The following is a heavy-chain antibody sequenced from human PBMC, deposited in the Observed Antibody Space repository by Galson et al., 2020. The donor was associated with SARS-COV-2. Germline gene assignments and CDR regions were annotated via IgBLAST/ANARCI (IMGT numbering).Heavy chain of an antibody. Sequence: GESLKISCAVSGFNLNNYGMNWVRQAPGKGLEWVAVISYDGSNKYYADSVKGRFTISRDNSKNTLYLQMNSLRAEDTAVYYCASSLLFDFDYWGQGTLVTVSS. D-gene: IGHD3-10*01. V-gene: IGHV3-30*19. CDR3: ASSLLFDFDY. CDR1: GFNLNNYG. CDR2: ISYDGSNK. J-gene: IGHJ4*02.